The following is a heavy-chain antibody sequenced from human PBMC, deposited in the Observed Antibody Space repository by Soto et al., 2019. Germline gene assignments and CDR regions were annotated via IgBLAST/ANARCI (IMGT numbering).Heavy chain of an antibody. J-gene: IGHJ4*02. CDR1: GGIFSTYA. Sequence: QVQLVQSGAEVKKPGSSVKVSCKASGGIFSTYAISWLRQSPGQGLEWMGGIIPIFGTPNYAQRFQGRVTINADKPTSTADMELSRLRSEDTAVYYCARDRDDYGAGNYYNRIDFWGQGTLVTVSS. D-gene: IGHD3-10*01. CDR2: IIPIFGTP. V-gene: IGHV1-69*06. CDR3: ARDRDDYGAGNYYNRIDF.